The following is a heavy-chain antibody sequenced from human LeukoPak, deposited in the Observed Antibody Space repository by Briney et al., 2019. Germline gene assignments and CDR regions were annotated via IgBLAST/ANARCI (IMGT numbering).Heavy chain of an antibody. J-gene: IGHJ4*02. D-gene: IGHD5-18*01. Sequence: GGSLRLSCAASGFTFSSYAMSWVRQAPGKGLEWVSAISGSGGSTYYADSVKGRITISRDNSRNTLYLQMHSLRVDDTAIYYCAKDLYPGGIQPRWFDYWGQGALVTVSS. V-gene: IGHV3-23*01. CDR1: GFTFSSYA. CDR2: ISGSGGST. CDR3: AKDLYPGGIQPRWFDY.